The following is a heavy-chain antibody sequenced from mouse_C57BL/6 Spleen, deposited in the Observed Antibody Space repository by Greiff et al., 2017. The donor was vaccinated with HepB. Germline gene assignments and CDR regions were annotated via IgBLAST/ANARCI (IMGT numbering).Heavy chain of an antibody. Sequence: QVQLQQPGAELVKPGASVKLSCKASGYTFTSYWMHWVKQRPGQGLEWIGMIHPNSGSTNYNEKFKSKATLTVDKSSSTAYMQLSSLTSADSAVYYCARSDYDRYFDYWGQGTTLTVSS. V-gene: IGHV1-64*01. CDR3: ARSDYDRYFDY. CDR2: IHPNSGST. D-gene: IGHD2-4*01. CDR1: GYTFTSYW. J-gene: IGHJ2*01.